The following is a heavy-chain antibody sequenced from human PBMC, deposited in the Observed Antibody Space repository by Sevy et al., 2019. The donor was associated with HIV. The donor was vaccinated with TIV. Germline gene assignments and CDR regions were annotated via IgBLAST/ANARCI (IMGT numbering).Heavy chain of an antibody. CDR2: ITSSGSTM. Sequence: GGSLRLSCAASGFTFSSHEMNWVRLAPGKGLEWVSYITSSGSTMYYADSVKGRFTISRDNAKNSLYLQMNSLRAEDTAIYYCATVFYGCNRDDAFDIWGQGTMVTVSS. J-gene: IGHJ3*02. D-gene: IGHD4-17*01. CDR1: GFTFSSHE. CDR3: ATVFYGCNRDDAFDI. V-gene: IGHV3-48*03.